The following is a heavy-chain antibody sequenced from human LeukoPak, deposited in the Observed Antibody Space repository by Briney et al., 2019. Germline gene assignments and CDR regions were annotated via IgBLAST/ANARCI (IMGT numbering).Heavy chain of an antibody. CDR1: GGTFSSYA. V-gene: IGHV1-69*04. J-gene: IGHJ3*02. Sequence: SVKVSCKASGGTFSSYAISWVRQAPGQGLEWMGRIIPILGIANYAQKFQGRVTITADKSTSTAYMELSSLRSEDTAVYYCASGEIQLWLLAFDIWGQGTMVTVSS. CDR2: IIPILGIA. D-gene: IGHD5-18*01. CDR3: ASGEIQLWLLAFDI.